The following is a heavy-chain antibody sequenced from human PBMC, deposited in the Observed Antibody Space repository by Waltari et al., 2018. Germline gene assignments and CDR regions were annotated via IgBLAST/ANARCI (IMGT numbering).Heavy chain of an antibody. J-gene: IGHJ4*02. CDR2: INHSGST. CDR3: ARGISWSGYYTFDY. CDR1: GGSFSGYY. V-gene: IGHV4-34*01. D-gene: IGHD3-3*01. Sequence: QVQLQQWGAGLLKPSETLSLTCAVYGGSFSGYYWSWIRQPPGKGLEWIGEINHSGSTNYTPSLKSRVTISVDTSKNQFSLKLSSVTAADTAVYYCARGISWSGYYTFDYWGQGTLVTVSS.